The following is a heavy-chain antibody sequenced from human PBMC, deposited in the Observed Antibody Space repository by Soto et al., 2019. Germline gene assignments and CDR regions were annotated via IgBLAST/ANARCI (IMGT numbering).Heavy chain of an antibody. CDR1: GFTFSSYA. J-gene: IGHJ4*02. D-gene: IGHD3-10*01. CDR2: ISGSGGST. V-gene: IGHV3-23*01. Sequence: GGSLRLSCAASGFTFSSYAMSWVRQAPGKGLEWVSAISGSGGSTYYADSVKGRFTISRDKSKNTLYLQMNSLRAEDTAVYYWAKTLYYYHPGGYQWGQGTLVTVSS. CDR3: AKTLYYYHPGGYQ.